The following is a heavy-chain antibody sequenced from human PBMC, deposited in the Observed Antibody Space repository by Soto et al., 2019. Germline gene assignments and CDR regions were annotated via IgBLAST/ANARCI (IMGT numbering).Heavy chain of an antibody. CDR1: GVSISNSSYY. CDR2: IYYSGIT. Sequence: PSETLSLTCTVSGVSISNSSYYWGWIRRPPGKGLEWIGTIYYSGITYYNPSLKSRVTISGDTSKNQFSLKLASVTAADTAVYYCARHGSNWGQGTLVTV. V-gene: IGHV4-39*01. J-gene: IGHJ4*02. CDR3: ARHGSN.